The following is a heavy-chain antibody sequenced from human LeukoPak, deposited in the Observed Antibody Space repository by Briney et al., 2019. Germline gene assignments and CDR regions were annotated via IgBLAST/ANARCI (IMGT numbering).Heavy chain of an antibody. J-gene: IGHJ6*03. CDR2: IYYSGST. D-gene: IGHD6-13*01. CDR3: AAGTSYYYYMDV. CDR1: GGSISNYY. Sequence: SETLSLTCTVSGGSISNYYWNWIRQPPGKGLEWIGYIYYSGSTNYNPSLKSRVTISVDTSKNQFSLKLSSVTAADTAVYYCAAGTSYYYYMDVWGKGTTVTISS. V-gene: IGHV4-59*01.